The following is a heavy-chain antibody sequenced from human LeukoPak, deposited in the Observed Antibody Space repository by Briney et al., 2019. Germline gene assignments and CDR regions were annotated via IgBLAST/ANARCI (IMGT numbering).Heavy chain of an antibody. J-gene: IGHJ4*02. D-gene: IGHD4-17*01. CDR1: GFTFSSYT. V-gene: IGHV3-23*01. Sequence: PGGSLTLSCTASGFTFSSYTMSWVRQAPGEGLEWLSAINGRGITYYADSVKGRFTISRDNSENTLYLQMNSLTVDDTAVYFCAKERQTGDYFTSDYWGQGTLVTVSS. CDR2: INGRGIT. CDR3: AKERQTGDYFTSDY.